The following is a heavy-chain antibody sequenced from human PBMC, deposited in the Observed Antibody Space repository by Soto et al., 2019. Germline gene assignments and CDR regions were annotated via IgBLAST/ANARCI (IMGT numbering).Heavy chain of an antibody. CDR2: ISYDGSNK. V-gene: IGHV3-30-3*01. CDR1: GFTFSSYA. J-gene: IGHJ6*02. CDR3: ARESIAVALYYYYGMDV. Sequence: GGSLRLSCAASGFTFSSYAMHWVRQAPGKGLEWVAVISYDGSNKYYADSVKGRFTISRDNSKNTLYLQMNSLRAEDTAVYYCARESIAVALYYYYGMDVWGQGTTVTVSS. D-gene: IGHD6-19*01.